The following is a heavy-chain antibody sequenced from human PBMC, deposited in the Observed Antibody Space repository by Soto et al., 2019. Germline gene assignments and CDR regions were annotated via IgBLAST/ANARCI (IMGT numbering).Heavy chain of an antibody. CDR2: IYTSGST. CDR3: ARGRGTPLSYSSSSRDWFDP. J-gene: IGHJ5*02. CDR1: GGSISRYY. Sequence: TSETLSLTCTGSGGSISRYYWSWIRQPAGKGLEWIGRIYTSGSTNYNPSLKSRVTMSVDTSKNQFSLKLSSVTAADTAVYYCARGRGTPLSYSSSSRDWFDPWGQGTLVTVSS. D-gene: IGHD6-6*01. V-gene: IGHV4-4*07.